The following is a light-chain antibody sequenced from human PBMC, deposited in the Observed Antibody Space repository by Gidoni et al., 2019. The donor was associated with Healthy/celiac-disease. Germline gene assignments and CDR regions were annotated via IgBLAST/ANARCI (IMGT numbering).Light chain of an antibody. CDR1: SSNIGAGYD. J-gene: IGLJ2*01. V-gene: IGLV1-40*01. Sequence: QSVLPQPPPVSGAPGQRVPISCTGSSSNIGAGYDVHWYQQLPGTAPKLLIYGNSNRPSGVPDRFSGSKSGTSASLAITGLQAEDEADYYCQSYDSSLSGSDVVFGGGTKLTVL. CDR3: QSYDSSLSGSDVV. CDR2: GNS.